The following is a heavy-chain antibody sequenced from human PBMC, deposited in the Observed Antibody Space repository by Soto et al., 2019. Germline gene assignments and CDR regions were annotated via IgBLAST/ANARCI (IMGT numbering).Heavy chain of an antibody. J-gene: IGHJ6*02. V-gene: IGHV1-69*13. D-gene: IGHD3-10*01. CDR2: IIPIFGTA. CDR1: GGTFSSYA. CDR3: AAGITMVRGVISPGRYYYYGMDV. Sequence: SVKVSCKASGGTFSSYAISWVRQAPGQGLEWMGGIIPIFGTANYAQKFQGRVTITADESTSTAYMELSSLRSEDTAVYYCAAGITMVRGVISPGRYYYYGMDVWGQGTTVTVSS.